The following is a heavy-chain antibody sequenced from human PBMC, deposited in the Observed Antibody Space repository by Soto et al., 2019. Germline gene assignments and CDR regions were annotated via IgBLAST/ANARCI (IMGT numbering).Heavy chain of an antibody. CDR3: ARGGDVFDI. V-gene: IGHV3-72*01. Sequence: EVQLVESGGGLVQPGGSLTLSCAASGFTFTDYFMDWVRQTPGKGLEWVGRARNKINSYTTDYAPSVKGRFTISRDDPKNSVYLQMNSLKTEDTAVYYCARGGDVFDIWGQGTMVTVSS. CDR2: ARNKINSYTT. J-gene: IGHJ3*02. CDR1: GFTFTDYF.